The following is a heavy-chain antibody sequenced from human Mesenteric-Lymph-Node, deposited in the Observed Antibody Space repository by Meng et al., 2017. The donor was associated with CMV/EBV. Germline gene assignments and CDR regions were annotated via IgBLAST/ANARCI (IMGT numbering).Heavy chain of an antibody. V-gene: IGHV3-21*01. J-gene: IGHJ4*02. CDR2: ISTGGAYS. CDR3: ARQVDY. CDR1: GFTFSGYG. Sequence: GGSLRLSCTPSGFTFSGYGMSWVRQAPGKGLEWVSSISTGGAYSFYADSVRGRFTISRDNAKNSLYLQMNSLRAEDTAVYYCARQVDYWGQGTLVTVSS.